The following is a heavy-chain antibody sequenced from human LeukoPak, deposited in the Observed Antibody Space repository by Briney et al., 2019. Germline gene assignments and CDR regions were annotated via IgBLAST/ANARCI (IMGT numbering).Heavy chain of an antibody. D-gene: IGHD6-19*01. J-gene: IGHJ4*02. V-gene: IGHV3-7*03. CDR1: GFTFSSYW. CDR3: ASWGAVAGQRALDY. CDR2: LIQDGGEK. Sequence: GGSLRLSCAASGFTFSSYWMSWVRQAPGKGLEWVATLIQDGGEKHYVDSVKGRFTISRDNAKNSVYLQMNSLRAEDTAVYYCASWGAVAGQRALDYWGQGTLVTVSS.